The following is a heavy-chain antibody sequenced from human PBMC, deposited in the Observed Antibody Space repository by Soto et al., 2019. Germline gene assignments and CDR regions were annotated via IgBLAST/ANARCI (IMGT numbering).Heavy chain of an antibody. Sequence: EVQLVESGGGLVKPGGSLRLSCAASGFTFSSYSMNWVRQAPGKGLEWVSSISSSSSYIYYADSVKGRFTISRDNAKNSLYLQMNSLRAEDTAVYYCASEYSSGWRGSSYYYGMDVWGQGTTVTVSS. CDR1: GFTFSSYS. V-gene: IGHV3-21*01. CDR3: ASEYSSGWRGSSYYYGMDV. D-gene: IGHD6-19*01. CDR2: ISSSSSYI. J-gene: IGHJ6*02.